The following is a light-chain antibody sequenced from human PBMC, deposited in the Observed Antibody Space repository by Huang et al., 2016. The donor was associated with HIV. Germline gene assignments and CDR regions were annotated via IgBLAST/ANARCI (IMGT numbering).Light chain of an antibody. Sequence: EIVLTQSPGTLSVSPGGRATLSCRASQRVSSSYLAWYQQKPGQAPRPLIYGASSRATDIPDRFSGSGSGTDFTLSISRLEPEDFAVYYCQQYGSSPAFGQGTKVEIK. V-gene: IGKV3-20*01. CDR3: QQYGSSPA. CDR1: QRVSSSY. J-gene: IGKJ1*01. CDR2: GAS.